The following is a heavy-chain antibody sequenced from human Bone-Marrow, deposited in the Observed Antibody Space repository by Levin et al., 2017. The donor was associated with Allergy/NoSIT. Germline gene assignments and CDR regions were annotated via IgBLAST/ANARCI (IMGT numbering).Heavy chain of an antibody. J-gene: IGHJ6*02. V-gene: IGHV3-30*18. CDR1: GFTFNYYA. CDR3: AKETTAGNIYFYGMDV. Sequence: LSLTCAASGFTFNYYAMHWVRQAPGKGLEWVAVISSNGGDEFYADSVKGRFTVSRDNSKNTVFLHMNSLRAEDTAVYHCAKETTAGNIYFYGMDVWGLGTTVTVSS. D-gene: IGHD6-13*01. CDR2: ISSNGGDE.